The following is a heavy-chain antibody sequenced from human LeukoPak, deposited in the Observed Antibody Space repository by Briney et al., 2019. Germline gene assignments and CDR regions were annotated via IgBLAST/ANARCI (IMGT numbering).Heavy chain of an antibody. D-gene: IGHD6-13*01. CDR3: AKDPLGSSWEYNWFDP. V-gene: IGHV3-23*01. CDR1: GFTFSSYA. Sequence: GGSLRLSCAASGFTFSSYAMSWVRQAPGKGLEWVSAISGSGGSTYYADSVKGRFTISRDNSKNTLYLQMNSLRVEDTAVYYCAKDPLGSSWEYNWFDPWGQGTLVTVSS. CDR2: ISGSGGST. J-gene: IGHJ5*02.